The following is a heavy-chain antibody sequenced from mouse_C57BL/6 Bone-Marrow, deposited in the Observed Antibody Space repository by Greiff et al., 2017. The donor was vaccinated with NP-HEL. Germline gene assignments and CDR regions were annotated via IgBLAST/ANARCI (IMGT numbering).Heavy chain of an antibody. CDR3: ARGYYFDY. CDR2: IYPGSGNT. CDR1: GYTFTDYY. J-gene: IGHJ2*01. Sequence: QVQLKESGAELVRPGASVKLSCKASGYTFTDYYINWVKQRPGQGLEWIARIYPGSGNTYYNEKFKGKATLTAEKSSSTAYMQLSSLTSEDSAVYFCARGYYFDYWGQGTTLTVSS. V-gene: IGHV1-76*01.